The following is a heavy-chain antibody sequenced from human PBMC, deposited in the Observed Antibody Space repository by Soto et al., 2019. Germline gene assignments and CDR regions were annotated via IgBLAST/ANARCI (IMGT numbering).Heavy chain of an antibody. CDR2: IYPGDSET. V-gene: IGHV5-51*01. D-gene: IGHD2-15*01. CDR3: AKFRGGNPDDWFDP. Sequence: PGESLKISCKGSGYSFSNYWIVWVRQMPGKGLEWMGIIYPGDSETKYSPSFQGQVTISADKSINTAYLQWISLKASDTAMYYCAKFRGGNPDDWFDPWGQGSLVTVSS. CDR1: GYSFSNYW. J-gene: IGHJ5*02.